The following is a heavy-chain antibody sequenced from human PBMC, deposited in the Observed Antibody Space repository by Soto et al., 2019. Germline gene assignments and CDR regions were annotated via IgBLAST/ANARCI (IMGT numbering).Heavy chain of an antibody. Sequence: QVQLQESGPGLVKPSGTLSLTCAVSGGSISISNWWSWVRQPPGQGLEWIGEIYHSGSTNYNPSIKSRVTISVDKSKIQFSLKLSSVTTADTAVYYCARSAACNSNYHWFDPWCQGTLVTVSS. CDR1: GGSISISNW. J-gene: IGHJ5*02. V-gene: IGHV4-4*02. CDR2: IYHSGST. CDR3: ARSAACNSNYHWFDP. D-gene: IGHD6-13*01.